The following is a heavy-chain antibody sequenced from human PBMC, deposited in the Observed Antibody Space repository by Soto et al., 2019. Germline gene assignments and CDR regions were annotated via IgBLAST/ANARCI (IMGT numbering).Heavy chain of an antibody. V-gene: IGHV1-18*04. J-gene: IGHJ6*02. Sequence: ASVKVSCKASGYTFTSYGISWVRQAPGQGLEWMGWISAYNGNTNYAQKLQGRVTMTTDTSTSTAYLELRSLRTKDPAVYYYPGGYDVAVVPGAIDSRYYYYYGMDVWGPGTTVTVSS. CDR1: GYTFTSYG. D-gene: IGHD2-2*02. CDR2: ISAYNGNT. CDR3: PGGYDVAVVPGAIDSRYYYYYGMDV.